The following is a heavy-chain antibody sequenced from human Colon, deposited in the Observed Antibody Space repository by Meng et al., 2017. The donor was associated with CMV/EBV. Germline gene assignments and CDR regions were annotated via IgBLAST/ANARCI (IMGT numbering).Heavy chain of an antibody. D-gene: IGHD4-11*01. CDR3: ARELYSNYVLGQPQVPSFDY. CDR1: GFTFSDYY. Sequence: GESLKISCAASGFTFSDYYMSWVRQAPGKGLEWVSYIVGSGGSTIYYADSVKGRFTISRDNAKNSLYLQMNSLRVEDTAVYYCARELYSNYVLGQPQVPSFDYWGQGTLVTVSS. J-gene: IGHJ4*02. CDR2: IVGSGGSTI. V-gene: IGHV3-11*04.